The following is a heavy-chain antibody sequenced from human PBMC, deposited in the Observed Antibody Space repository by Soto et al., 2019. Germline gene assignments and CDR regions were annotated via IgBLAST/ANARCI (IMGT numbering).Heavy chain of an antibody. D-gene: IGHD2-15*01. Sequence: QVQLVQSGAEVKKPGSSVNVACKASGDTFNRYTISWVRQAPGQGLEWMGRILPMSPMPIYAQKFRGRVTFTADKSTTSVYMELSSLTSDDTAVYYCARGEGGNGNWYAVWGQGTLVTVSS. CDR1: GDTFNRYT. CDR2: ILPMSPMP. J-gene: IGHJ4*02. V-gene: IGHV1-69*02. CDR3: ARGEGGNGNWYAV.